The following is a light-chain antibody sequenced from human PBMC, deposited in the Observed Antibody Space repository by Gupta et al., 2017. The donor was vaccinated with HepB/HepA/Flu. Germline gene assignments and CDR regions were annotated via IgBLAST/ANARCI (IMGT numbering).Light chain of an antibody. J-gene: IGKJ1*01. Sequence: IVITPSPDSLAVSLGERATINCKSSESVLYRANSKNYLAWYQQKPGQPPKLLIYWASTRESGVPDRFSGSGSGTYFTLTISSLQADDVAVYFCQQYYGAPPTFGPGTTVEIK. V-gene: IGKV4-1*01. CDR2: WAS. CDR3: QQYYGAPPT. CDR1: ESVLYRANSKNY.